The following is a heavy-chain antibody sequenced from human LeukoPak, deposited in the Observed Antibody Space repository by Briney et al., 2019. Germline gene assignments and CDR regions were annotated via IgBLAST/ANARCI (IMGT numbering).Heavy chain of an antibody. Sequence: GGSLRLSCAASGFPFSMYAMNWVRQAPGKGLEWVSVIGGSGGSTYYADSVKGRFTISRDNSKNTLYLQMNGLRAEDTAVYYCAKEAGLVLPQKKGPYSSTLWGQGTLVTVSS. D-gene: IGHD6-19*01. CDR2: IGGSGGST. CDR1: GFPFSMYA. CDR3: AKEAGLVLPQKKGPYSSTL. J-gene: IGHJ4*02. V-gene: IGHV3-23*01.